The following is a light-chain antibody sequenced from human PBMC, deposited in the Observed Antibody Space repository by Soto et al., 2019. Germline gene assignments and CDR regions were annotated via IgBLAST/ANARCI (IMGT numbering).Light chain of an antibody. Sequence: EIVLTQSPGTLSLSPGEIATLSCRASQSVSTNYLAWYQHKPGQAPRLLIYGASNRATGIPDRFSGSGSGTDFTLTISRLEPEDFAVYYCQQYGRSGTFRQGIKVEIK. J-gene: IGKJ1*01. V-gene: IGKV3-20*01. CDR1: QSVSTNY. CDR3: QQYGRSGT. CDR2: GAS.